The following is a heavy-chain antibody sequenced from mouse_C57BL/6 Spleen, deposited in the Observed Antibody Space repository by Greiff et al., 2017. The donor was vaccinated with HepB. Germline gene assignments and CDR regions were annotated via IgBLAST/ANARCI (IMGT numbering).Heavy chain of an antibody. V-gene: IGHV1-69*01. CDR3: ARTDDGGMDY. Sequence: QVQLQQPGAELVMPGASVKLSCKASGYTFTSYWMHWVKQRPGQGLEWIGEIDPSDSYTNYNQKFKGKSTLTVDKSSSTAYMQLSSLTSEDSAAYYCARTDDGGMDYWGQGTSVTVSS. CDR1: GYTFTSYW. CDR2: IDPSDSYT. D-gene: IGHD2-3*01. J-gene: IGHJ4*01.